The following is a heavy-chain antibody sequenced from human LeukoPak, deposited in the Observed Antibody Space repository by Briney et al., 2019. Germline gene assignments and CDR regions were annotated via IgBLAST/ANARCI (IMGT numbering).Heavy chain of an antibody. CDR1: GFTFSSYA. V-gene: IGHV3-23*01. D-gene: IGHD3-22*01. CDR2: ISGSGGST. Sequence: AGGSLRLSCAASGFTFSSYAMSWVRQAPGKGLEWVSAISGSGGSTSYADSVKGRFTISRDNSNNTLYLQMNSLRAEDTAVYYCARYDSSGSSMDVWGQGATVTVSS. CDR3: ARYDSSGSSMDV. J-gene: IGHJ6*02.